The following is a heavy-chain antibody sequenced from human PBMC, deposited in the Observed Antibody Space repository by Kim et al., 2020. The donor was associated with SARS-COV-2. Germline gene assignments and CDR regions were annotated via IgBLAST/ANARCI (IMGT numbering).Heavy chain of an antibody. CDR3: AKRLGGRDGYKMGVDFDY. CDR1: GFTFSSYA. V-gene: IGHV3-23*01. CDR2: ISGSGGST. D-gene: IGHD5-12*01. J-gene: IGHJ4*02. Sequence: GGSLRLSCAASGFTFSSYAMSWVRQAPGKGLEWVSAISGSGGSTYYADSVKGRFTISRDNSKNTLYLQMNSLRAEDTAVYYCAKRLGGRDGYKMGVDFDYWGQGTLVTVSS.